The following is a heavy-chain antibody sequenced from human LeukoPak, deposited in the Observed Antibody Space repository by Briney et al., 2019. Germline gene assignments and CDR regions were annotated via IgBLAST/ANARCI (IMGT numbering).Heavy chain of an antibody. CDR3: ARDLSPVVRASPMGY. Sequence: GRSLRLSCAASGFTFSSYGMHWVRQAPGKGLEWVAAISYDGNNKYYADSVKGRLTISRDNSKNTLYVQMNSLRAEDTAVYYCARDLSPVVRASPMGYWGQGTLVTVSS. CDR2: ISYDGNNK. D-gene: IGHD3-10*01. V-gene: IGHV3-30*03. J-gene: IGHJ4*02. CDR1: GFTFSSYG.